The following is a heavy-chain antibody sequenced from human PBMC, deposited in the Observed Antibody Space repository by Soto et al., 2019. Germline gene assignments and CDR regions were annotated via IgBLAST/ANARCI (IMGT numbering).Heavy chain of an antibody. CDR2: INAGNGNT. V-gene: IGHV1-3*01. CDR3: ARSYADFWSGYY. J-gene: IGHJ4*02. D-gene: IGHD3-3*01. CDR1: GYTFTSYA. Sequence: ASVKVSCKASGYTFTSYAMHWVRQAPGQRLEWMGWINAGNGNTKYSQKFQGRVTITRDTSASTAYMELSSLRSEDTAVYYCARSYADFWSGYYWGRGTLVTVSS.